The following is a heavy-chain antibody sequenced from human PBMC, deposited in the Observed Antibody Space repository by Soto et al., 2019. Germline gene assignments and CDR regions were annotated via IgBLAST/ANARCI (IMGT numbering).Heavy chain of an antibody. V-gene: IGHV1-69*12. Sequence: QVQLVQSGAEVKKPGSSVKVSCKASGGTFSSYAISWVRQAPGQGLEWMGGIIPIFGTANYAQKCQGRVTITADESTSTADMELSSLISEDTAVYYCAAGYCISISCHNWFDPWGQGTLVTVSS. CDR3: AAGYCISISCHNWFDP. D-gene: IGHD2-2*01. J-gene: IGHJ5*02. CDR2: IIPIFGTA. CDR1: GGTFSSYA.